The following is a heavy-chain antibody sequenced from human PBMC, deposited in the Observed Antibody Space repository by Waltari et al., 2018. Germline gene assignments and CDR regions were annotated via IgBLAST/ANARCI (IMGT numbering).Heavy chain of an antibody. D-gene: IGHD6-19*01. V-gene: IGHV1-2*06. Sequence: QVQLVQSGAEVKTPGASVTVSCKASGYTFTGYYMHWVRQAPGQGLEWMGRINPNSGGTNYAQKFQGRVTMTRDTSISTAYMELSRLRSDDTAVYYCARGSFEQWLGYYFDYWGQGTLVTVSS. CDR3: ARGSFEQWLGYYFDY. CDR1: GYTFTGYY. J-gene: IGHJ4*02. CDR2: INPNSGGT.